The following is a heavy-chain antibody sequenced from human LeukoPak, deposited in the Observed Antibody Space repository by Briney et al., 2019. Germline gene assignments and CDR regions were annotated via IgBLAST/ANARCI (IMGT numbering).Heavy chain of an antibody. Sequence: GGSLRLSCAASGFTFSSYAMHWVRQAPGKGLEWVAVISYDGSNKYYADSVKGRFTISRDNSKNTLYLQMNSLRAEDTAVYYCARDSDRYYYDSSGYFPYYWGQGTLVIVSS. V-gene: IGHV3-30-3*01. CDR2: ISYDGSNK. D-gene: IGHD3-22*01. CDR1: GFTFSSYA. CDR3: ARDSDRYYYDSSGYFPYY. J-gene: IGHJ4*02.